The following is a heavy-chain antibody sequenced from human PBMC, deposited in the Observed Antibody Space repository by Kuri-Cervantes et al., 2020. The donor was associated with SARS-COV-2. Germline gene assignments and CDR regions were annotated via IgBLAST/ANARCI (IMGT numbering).Heavy chain of an antibody. CDR2: IWYDGSNK. CDR3: ARDRYYDSSGPMSDY. CDR1: GFTFSSYD. V-gene: IGHV3-33*01. Sequence: GESLKISCAASGFTFSSYDMHWVRQAPGKGLEWVAVIWYDGSNKYYAVSVKGRFTISRDNSKNTLYLQMNSLRAEDTAVYYCARDRYYDSSGPMSDYWGQGTLVTVSS. J-gene: IGHJ4*02. D-gene: IGHD3-22*01.